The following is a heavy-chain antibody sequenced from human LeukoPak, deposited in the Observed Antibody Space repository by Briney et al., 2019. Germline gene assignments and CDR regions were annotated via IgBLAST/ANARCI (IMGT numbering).Heavy chain of an antibody. CDR3: ARAPVSAVTATYYMDV. V-gene: IGHV4-59*01. CDR1: GGSIRGYY. D-gene: IGHD2-21*02. CDR2: IYYSGST. Sequence: SETLSLTCTVSGGSIRGYYWSWIRQPPGKGLEWIGYIYYSGSTNYNPSLKSRVTISVDTSKNQFSLKLSSVTAADTAVYYCARAPVSAVTATYYMDVWGKGTTVTVSS. J-gene: IGHJ6*03.